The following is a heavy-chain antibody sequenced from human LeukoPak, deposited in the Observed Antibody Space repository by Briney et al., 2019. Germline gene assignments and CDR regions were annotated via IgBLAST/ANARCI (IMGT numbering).Heavy chain of an antibody. D-gene: IGHD3-22*01. CDR1: GYTFTSYY. Sequence: ASVKVSCKASGYTFTSYYMHWVRQAPGQGLEWMGIINPSGGSTSYAQKFQGRVTMTRDTSTSTVYMELSSLRSEDTAVYYCARPVRYYYDSSGYSLDYWGQGTLVTVSS. CDR2: INPSGGST. J-gene: IGHJ4*02. CDR3: ARPVRYYYDSSGYSLDY. V-gene: IGHV1-46*01.